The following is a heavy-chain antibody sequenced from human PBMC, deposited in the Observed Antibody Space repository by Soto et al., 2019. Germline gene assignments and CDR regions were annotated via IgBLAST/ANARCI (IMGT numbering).Heavy chain of an antibody. CDR2: IKQDGSEK. CDR1: GFTFSSYW. V-gene: IGHV3-7*01. J-gene: IGHJ6*02. Sequence: PGGSLRLSCAASGFTFSSYWMSWVRQAPGKGLEWVANIKQDGSEKYYVDSVKGRFTISRDNAKNSLYLQMNSLRAEDTAVYYCARARFLEWLDGMDVRGQGTTVTVYS. D-gene: IGHD3-3*01. CDR3: ARARFLEWLDGMDV.